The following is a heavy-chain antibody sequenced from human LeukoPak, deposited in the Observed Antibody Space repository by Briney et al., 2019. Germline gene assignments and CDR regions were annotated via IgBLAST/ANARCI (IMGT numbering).Heavy chain of an antibody. CDR1: GFTCSSYE. CDR3: ARGPSSSGYL. Sequence: GGSLRLYCAASGFTCSSYEMNWVRQAPGKGLEWVSYISSSGSTIYYADSVKGRFTISRDNAKNSLYLQMNSLRAEDTAVYYCARGPSSSGYLWGQGTLVTVSS. CDR2: ISSSGSTI. V-gene: IGHV3-48*03. D-gene: IGHD3-22*01. J-gene: IGHJ4*02.